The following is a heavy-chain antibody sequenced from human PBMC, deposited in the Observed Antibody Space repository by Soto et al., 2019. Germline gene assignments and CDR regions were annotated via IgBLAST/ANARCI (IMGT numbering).Heavy chain of an antibody. CDR1: GGTFSMYG. CDR3: ARAGYTSMATQWFDP. D-gene: IGHD3-16*02. V-gene: IGHV1-69*01. Sequence: QVQLVQSGAEVKKPGSSVKVSCKASGGTFSMYGISWVRQAPGQGLEWMGGIIPISGTPNYAQKFQGRVTSAADESTSAGYMELSSLRSEDTAVYYCARAGYTSMATQWFDPWGQGTLVTVSS. J-gene: IGHJ5*02. CDR2: IIPISGTP.